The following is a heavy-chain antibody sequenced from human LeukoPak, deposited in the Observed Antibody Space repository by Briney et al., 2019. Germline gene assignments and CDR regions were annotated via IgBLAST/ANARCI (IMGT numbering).Heavy chain of an antibody. J-gene: IGHJ4*02. Sequence: GGSLRLSCAASGFTFSSYAMHWVRQAPGKGLEWVAVISYDGSNKYYADSVKGRFTISRDNSKNTLYLQMNSLRAEDTAVYYCVGSSGYYRDAGDYWGQGTLVTVSS. V-gene: IGHV3-30-3*01. CDR1: GFTFSSYA. D-gene: IGHD3-22*01. CDR2: ISYDGSNK. CDR3: VGSSGYYRDAGDY.